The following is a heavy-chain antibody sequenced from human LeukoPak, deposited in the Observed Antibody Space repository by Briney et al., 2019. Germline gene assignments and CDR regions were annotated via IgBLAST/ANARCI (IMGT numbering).Heavy chain of an antibody. CDR2: IKQDGSEK. Sequence: GGSLRLSRTASGFTFSYYWINWVRQAPGKGLEWVASIKQDGSEKWYVDSVKGRFTISRDNAKNSVYLQMNNLRAEDTAVYYCLGVRGSTTYASWGQGTLVTVSS. CDR3: LGVRGSTTYAS. CDR1: GFTFSYYW. V-gene: IGHV3-7*01. J-gene: IGHJ5*01. D-gene: IGHD3-10*01.